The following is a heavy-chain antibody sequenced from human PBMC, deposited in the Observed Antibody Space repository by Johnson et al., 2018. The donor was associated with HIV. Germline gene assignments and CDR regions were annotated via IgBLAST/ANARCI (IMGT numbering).Heavy chain of an antibody. CDR2: ISYDGNNK. D-gene: IGHD3-3*01. J-gene: IGHJ3*02. CDR3: ATDRTNDFWTGMLHGLDN. Sequence: QVQLVESGGGVVQPGRSMRLSCAASGFTFSSYAMHWVRQAPGKGLEWVAIISYDGNNKYYTDSVKGRFTISKDNAKNALYLQMDSLRVDDTAVYYCATDRTNDFWTGMLHGLDNWGQGTMVTVSS. CDR1: GFTFSSYA. V-gene: IGHV3-30*04.